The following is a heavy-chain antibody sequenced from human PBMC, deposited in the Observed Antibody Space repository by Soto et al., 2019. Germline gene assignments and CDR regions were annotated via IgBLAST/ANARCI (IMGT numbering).Heavy chain of an antibody. CDR2: INPSGGSA. Sequence: ASVKVSCKASGYTFTNYYVHWLRQAPGQGLEWMGIINPSGGSASYAQKFQGRVTMTRDTSTSTVYMELSSLRSEDTAVYYCARDPSFYYHMDVWGKGTTVNVSS. J-gene: IGHJ6*03. V-gene: IGHV1-46*01. CDR3: ARDPSFYYHMDV. D-gene: IGHD2-2*01. CDR1: GYTFTNYY.